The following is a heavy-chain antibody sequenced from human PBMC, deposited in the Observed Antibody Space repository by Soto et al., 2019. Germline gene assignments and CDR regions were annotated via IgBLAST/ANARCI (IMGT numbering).Heavy chain of an antibody. J-gene: IGHJ4*02. CDR3: AHRPSGWYLFDY. D-gene: IGHD6-19*01. V-gene: IGHV2-5*01. Sequence: QITLKESGPTLGRPTQTLTLTCTFSGFSLSTSGLGVGWIRQPPGKALEWLALIYWNDDKRYSPSLKARLTITKDTSKNHVVLTMTNMDPVDTATYYCAHRPSGWYLFDYWGQGTLVTVSS. CDR1: GFSLSTSGLG. CDR2: IYWNDDK.